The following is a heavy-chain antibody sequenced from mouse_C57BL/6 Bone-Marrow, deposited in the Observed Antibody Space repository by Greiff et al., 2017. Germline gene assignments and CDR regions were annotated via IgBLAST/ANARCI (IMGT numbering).Heavy chain of an antibody. CDR3: ARRWDEGYFDY. Sequence: VQLQQSGAELARPGASVKMSCKASGYTFTSYTMHWVKQRPGQGLEWIGYINPSSGYTKYNQKFKDKATLTADKSSSTAYMQLSSLTSEDSAVDYCARRWDEGYFDYWGQGTTLTVSS. D-gene: IGHD4-1*01. V-gene: IGHV1-4*01. CDR1: GYTFTSYT. J-gene: IGHJ2*01. CDR2: INPSSGYT.